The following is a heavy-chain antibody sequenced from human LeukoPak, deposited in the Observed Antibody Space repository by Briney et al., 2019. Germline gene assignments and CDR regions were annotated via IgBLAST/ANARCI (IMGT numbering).Heavy chain of an antibody. CDR3: AKGKMSYFPTYYFDY. CDR2: ISYDGSNK. Sequence: PGGSLRLSCAASGFTFSSYGMHWVRQAPGKGLEWVAVISYDGSNKYYADSVKGRFTISIDNSKNTLYLQMNSLRAEDTAVYYCAKGKMSYFPTYYFDYWGQGTLVTVSS. V-gene: IGHV3-30*18. D-gene: IGHD1-26*01. J-gene: IGHJ4*02. CDR1: GFTFSSYG.